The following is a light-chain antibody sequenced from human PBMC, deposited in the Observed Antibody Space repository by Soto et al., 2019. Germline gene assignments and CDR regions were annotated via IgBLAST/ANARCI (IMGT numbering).Light chain of an antibody. J-gene: IGKJ5*01. V-gene: IGKV3-15*01. CDR1: QSVSSN. Sequence: EIVMTQSPATLSVSPGERATLSCRASQSVSSNLAWYQQKPGQAPRLLIYGASTRATGIPARFSGSGSGTELTLTISSLQSEDFAVYYCQQYNKWLITFGQGTRLEIK. CDR2: GAS. CDR3: QQYNKWLIT.